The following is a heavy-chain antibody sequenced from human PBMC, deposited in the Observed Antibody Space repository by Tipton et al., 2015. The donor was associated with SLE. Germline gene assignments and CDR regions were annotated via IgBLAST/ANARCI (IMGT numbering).Heavy chain of an antibody. Sequence: TLSLTCAVYGGSISSYYWSWIRQPPGKGLEWIGYIYYSGSTNYNPSLKSRVTISVDTSKNQFSLKLSSVTAADTAVYYCARVDDCSSTSCYGGSWFDPWGQGTLVTVSS. V-gene: IGHV4-59*01. CDR1: GGSISSYY. D-gene: IGHD2-2*01. J-gene: IGHJ5*02. CDR3: ARVDDCSSTSCYGGSWFDP. CDR2: IYYSGST.